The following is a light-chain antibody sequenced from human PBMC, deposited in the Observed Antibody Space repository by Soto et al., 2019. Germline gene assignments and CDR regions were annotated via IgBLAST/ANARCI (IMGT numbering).Light chain of an antibody. V-gene: IGKV4-1*01. CDR2: WAS. CDR1: QSILYSSNNKNY. J-gene: IGKJ1*01. CDR3: QQYYDAPQT. Sequence: DIVMTQSPDSLAVSLGERATINCKSSQSILYSSNNKNYLAWYQQKPGQPPKLLIYWASTRESGVPDRFSGSGSGTDFTLTISSLQAGDVAVYYCQQYYDAPQTFGQGTKVDIK.